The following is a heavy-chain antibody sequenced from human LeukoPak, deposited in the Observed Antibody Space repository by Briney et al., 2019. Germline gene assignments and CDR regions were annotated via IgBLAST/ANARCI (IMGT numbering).Heavy chain of an antibody. CDR3: ARDLDWAFDY. Sequence: GGSLRLSCATSGFTFSNSDMNWVRQAPGRGLEWVSSITTTSSYIYYADSVRGRFTISRDNAKNSLYLQMNSLRVEDTAVYYCARDLDWAFDYWGQGTLVTVSS. D-gene: IGHD3-3*01. CDR2: ITTTSSYI. J-gene: IGHJ4*02. CDR1: GFTFSNSD. V-gene: IGHV3-21*01.